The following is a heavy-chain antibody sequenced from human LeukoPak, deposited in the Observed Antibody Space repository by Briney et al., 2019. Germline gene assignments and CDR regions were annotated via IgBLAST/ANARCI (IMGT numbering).Heavy chain of an antibody. CDR3: ARKARGYNWNYSSAFDI. J-gene: IGHJ3*02. CDR1: GGTFSSYA. Sequence: SVKVSCKASGGTFSSYAISWVRQAPGQGIEWMGGIIPIFGTANYAQKFQGRVTITTDESTSTAYMELSSLRSEDTAVYYCARKARGYNWNYSSAFDIWGQGTMVTVSS. V-gene: IGHV1-69*05. D-gene: IGHD1-7*01. CDR2: IIPIFGTA.